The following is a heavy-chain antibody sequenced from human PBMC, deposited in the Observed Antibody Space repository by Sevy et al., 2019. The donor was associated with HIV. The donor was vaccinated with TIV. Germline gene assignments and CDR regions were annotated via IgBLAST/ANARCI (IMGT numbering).Heavy chain of an antibody. CDR1: GYTLTELS. Sequence: ASVKVSCKVSGYTLTELSMHWVRQPPGKGLEWRGRFDPEDGETIYAQKFLGRLTMTEDTSTDTAYMDLSSLRSEDTAVYYCATEDITMIPYGLDVWGQGTTVTVS. V-gene: IGHV1-24*01. CDR2: FDPEDGET. CDR3: ATEDITMIPYGLDV. D-gene: IGHD3-22*01. J-gene: IGHJ6*02.